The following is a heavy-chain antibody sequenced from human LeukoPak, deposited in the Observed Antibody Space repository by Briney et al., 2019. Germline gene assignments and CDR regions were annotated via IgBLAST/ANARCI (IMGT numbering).Heavy chain of an antibody. CDR2: THVTSGE. CDR1: GFTVGTDF. CDR3: ANRVS. J-gene: IGHJ4*02. Sequence: GGSLRLSCAASGFTVGTDFMTWVRQAPGKGLVWLSMTHVTSGEFYADSVRGRFTLSIDSSKNTLHLQMNSLTTEDTAVYYCANRVSWGQGTLVTVSS. V-gene: IGHV3-66*02.